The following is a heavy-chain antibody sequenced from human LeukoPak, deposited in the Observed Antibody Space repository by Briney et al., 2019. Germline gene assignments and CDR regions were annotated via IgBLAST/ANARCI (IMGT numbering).Heavy chain of an antibody. J-gene: IGHJ4*02. CDR3: ARGILRFGETFDY. Sequence: ASVKVSCKASGGTFSSYAISWVRQAPGQGLEWMGRIIPILGIANYAQKFQGRVTITADKSTSTAYMELSSLRSEDTAVYYCARGILRFGETFDYWGQGTLVTVSS. D-gene: IGHD3-10*01. V-gene: IGHV1-69*04. CDR1: GGTFSSYA. CDR2: IIPILGIA.